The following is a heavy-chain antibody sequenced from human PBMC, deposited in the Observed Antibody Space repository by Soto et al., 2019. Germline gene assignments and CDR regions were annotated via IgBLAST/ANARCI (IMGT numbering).Heavy chain of an antibody. CDR3: ARGRGAFYSSGWYKRNWFDP. D-gene: IGHD6-19*01. Sequence: GGSLRLSCAASGFTFSSYSMNWVRQAPGKGLEWVSSISSSSSYIYYADSVKGRFTISRDNAKNSLYLQMNSLRAEDTAVYYCARGRGAFYSSGWYKRNWFDPWGQGTLVTVSS. V-gene: IGHV3-21*01. J-gene: IGHJ5*02. CDR1: GFTFSSYS. CDR2: ISSSSSYI.